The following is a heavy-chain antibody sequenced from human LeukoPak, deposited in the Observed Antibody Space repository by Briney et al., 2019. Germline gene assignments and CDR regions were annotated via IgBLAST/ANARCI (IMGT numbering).Heavy chain of an antibody. CDR3: ARHGLGYYQYYFDY. CDR2: IYYSGST. J-gene: IGHJ4*02. Sequence: PSETLSLTCTVSGGSISSSSYYWGWIRQPPRKGLEWIGSIYYSGSTYYNPSLKSRVTISVDTSKNQFSLKLSSVTAADTAVYYCARHGLGYYQYYFDYWGQGTLVTVSS. D-gene: IGHD3-22*01. V-gene: IGHV4-39*01. CDR1: GGSISSSSYY.